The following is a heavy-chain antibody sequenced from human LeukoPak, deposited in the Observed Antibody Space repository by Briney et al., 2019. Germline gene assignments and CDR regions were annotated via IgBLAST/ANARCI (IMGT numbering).Heavy chain of an antibody. Sequence: ASVKVSCKASGYTFTSYGISWVRQAPGQGLEWMGWISAYNGNTNYAQKLQGRVTMTTDTSTSTAYMELRSLRSDDTAVYYCARGAPWIQLGVVKGDAFDIWGQGTMVTVSS. D-gene: IGHD5-18*01. CDR1: GYTFTSYG. J-gene: IGHJ3*02. CDR3: ARGAPWIQLGVVKGDAFDI. CDR2: ISAYNGNT. V-gene: IGHV1-18*01.